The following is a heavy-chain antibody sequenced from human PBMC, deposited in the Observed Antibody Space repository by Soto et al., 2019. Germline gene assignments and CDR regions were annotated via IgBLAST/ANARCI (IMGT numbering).Heavy chain of an antibody. CDR2: ISYDGSFK. J-gene: IGHJ4*02. V-gene: IGHV3-30*18. CDR1: GFTLSNYG. D-gene: IGHD2-21*02. CDR3: AKDTIAGDCLDX. Sequence: GGSLRLSFAASGFTLSNYGMHWVRQAPGKGLEWVSFISYDGSFKFYPYSVKVRFTISRDNSKNTLYLQMNSLRAEDTAVYYCAKDTIAGDCLDXWGQGTLVTVSX.